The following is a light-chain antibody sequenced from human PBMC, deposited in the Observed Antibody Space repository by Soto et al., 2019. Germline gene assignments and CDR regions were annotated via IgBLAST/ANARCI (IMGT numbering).Light chain of an antibody. CDR1: SSDVGGYNY. V-gene: IGLV2-14*01. CDR3: SSYTSSSTLVV. Sequence: QSVLTQPASVSGSPGQSITISCTGTSSDVGGYNYVSWYQQHPGKAPKLMIYDVSNRPSGVSNRFSGSKSGYTASLTISGLHAEDEADYYRSSYTSSSTLVVFGGGTNVTVL. CDR2: DVS. J-gene: IGLJ2*01.